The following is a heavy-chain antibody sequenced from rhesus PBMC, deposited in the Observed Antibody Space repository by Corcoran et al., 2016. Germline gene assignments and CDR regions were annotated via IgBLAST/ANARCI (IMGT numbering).Heavy chain of an antibody. CDR1: VFTFSSSA. CDR3: TTDPGSYGNHFDY. CDR2: IRSKSNNSET. D-gene: IGHD4-35*01. J-gene: IGHJ4*01. Sequence: EVQLVESGGGLVQPGGSLRLSCAASVFTFSSSAMHWVRQASGKGLEWVGRIRSKSNNSETGYAASVKSRFTITRDDSKNTAYLQMNSLKTEDTAVYYCTTDPGSYGNHFDYWGQGVLVTVSS. V-gene: IGHV3-118*01.